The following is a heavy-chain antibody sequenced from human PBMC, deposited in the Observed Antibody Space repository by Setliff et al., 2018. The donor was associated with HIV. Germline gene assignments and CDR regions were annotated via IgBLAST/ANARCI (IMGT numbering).Heavy chain of an antibody. CDR2: ISGYNGNT. Sequence: ASVKVSCKASGYTLTSYGISWVRQAPGQGLEWMGWISGYNGNTNYAQNLQGRVTMTTDTSTSTAYMELRSLRTEDTAVYYCTKPTTVVTSYYFDSWGQGTQVTVSS. D-gene: IGHD4-17*01. J-gene: IGHJ4*02. V-gene: IGHV1-18*01. CDR1: GYTLTSYG. CDR3: TKPTTVVTSYYFDS.